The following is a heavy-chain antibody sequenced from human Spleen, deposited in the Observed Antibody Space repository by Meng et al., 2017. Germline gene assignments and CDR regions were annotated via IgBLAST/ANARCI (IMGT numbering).Heavy chain of an antibody. V-gene: IGHV4-34*01. J-gene: IGHJ1*01. CDR2: INHSGST. Sequence: SETLSLTCAVYGGSFSGYYWSWIRQPPGKGLEWIGEINHSGSTKYNPSLKSRVTISVDMSKKQFSLKLRSVTAADTAVYYCARAWGESSGSRRYAEYFQDWGQGTRVTVSS. D-gene: IGHD3-22*01. CDR1: GGSFSGYY. CDR3: ARAWGESSGSRRYAEYFQD.